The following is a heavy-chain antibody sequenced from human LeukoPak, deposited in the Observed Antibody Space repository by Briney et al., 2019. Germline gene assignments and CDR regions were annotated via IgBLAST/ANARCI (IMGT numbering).Heavy chain of an antibody. D-gene: IGHD3-10*01. V-gene: IGHV3-21*01. CDR1: GFTFSSYS. J-gene: IGHJ4*02. CDR3: AREFYGLGSFVDY. CDR2: ISSSSSYI. Sequence: NTGGSLRLSCAASGFTFSSYSMNWVRQAPGKGLEWVSSISSSSSYIYYADSVKGRFTISRDNAKNSLYLQMNSLRAEDTAVYYCAREFYGLGSFVDYWGQGTLVTVSS.